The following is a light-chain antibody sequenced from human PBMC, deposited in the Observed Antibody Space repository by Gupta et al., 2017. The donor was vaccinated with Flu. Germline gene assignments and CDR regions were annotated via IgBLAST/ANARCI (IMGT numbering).Light chain of an antibody. J-gene: IGLJ3*02. V-gene: IGLV1-51*02. Sequence: QSVLPQPHSVSEAPGQRVTISCSGSSSNIGGYYVSWYQQVPGTAPKLLIYEDDKRPSGIPDRFSASKSGTTATMDITGLQTGDEADYYCGTWDRSLIAGGFGGGTKLTVL. CDR2: EDD. CDR3: GTWDRSLIAGG. CDR1: SSNIGGYY.